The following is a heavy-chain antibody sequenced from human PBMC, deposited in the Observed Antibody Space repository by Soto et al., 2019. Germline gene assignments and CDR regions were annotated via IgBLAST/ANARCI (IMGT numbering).Heavy chain of an antibody. CDR2: IIPIFGTA. CDR3: ASGDYSSSWYRYYFDY. J-gene: IGHJ4*02. V-gene: IGHV1-69*13. Sequence: SVKVSCKASGGTFISYAISWVRQAPGQGLEWMGGIIPIFGTANYAQKFQGRVTITADESTSTAYMELSSLRSEDTAVYYCASGDYSSSWYRYYFDYWGQGALVTV. CDR1: GGTFISYA. D-gene: IGHD6-13*01.